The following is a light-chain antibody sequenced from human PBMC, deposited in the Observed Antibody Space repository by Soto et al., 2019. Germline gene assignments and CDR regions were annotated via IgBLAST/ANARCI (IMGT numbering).Light chain of an antibody. V-gene: IGLV2-8*01. Sequence: QSALTQPPSASGSARQSVTISCTGTSSDVGDYNYVSWYQQHPGKAPKLMIYEVSKRPSGVPDRFSGSKSGNTASLTVSGLQAEDEADYYCTSYAGSILFGGGTKVTVL. J-gene: IGLJ2*01. CDR2: EVS. CDR3: TSYAGSIL. CDR1: SSDVGDYNY.